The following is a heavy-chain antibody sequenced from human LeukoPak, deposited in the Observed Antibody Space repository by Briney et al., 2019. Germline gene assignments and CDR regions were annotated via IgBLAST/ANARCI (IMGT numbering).Heavy chain of an antibody. CDR1: GFTFSNYV. J-gene: IGHJ4*02. Sequence: GGSLRLSCAPSGFTFSNYVIHWVRQPPGKGLEWVSLIRYDGSRNYYADSVRGRFTIYRDNSKNTLYLQTNSLRAEDTAVYYCARYSGNYGLDYWGQGTLVTVSS. CDR2: IRYDGSRN. V-gene: IGHV3-30*02. D-gene: IGHD4-17*01. CDR3: ARYSGNYGLDY.